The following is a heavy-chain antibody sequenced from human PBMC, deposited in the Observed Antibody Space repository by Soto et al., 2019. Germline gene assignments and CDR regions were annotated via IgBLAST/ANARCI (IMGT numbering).Heavy chain of an antibody. D-gene: IGHD6-25*01. Sequence: VLLVESGGGLVQPGGSLRLSCAVSGFNFGNYAMHWVRQAPGKGLEWVAAVNWNSDKVAYAGSVLGRFTIFRDSAKNSLHLQMNDLTTEDTAFYYCAKDKGGTPYYFDSWGQGILVTVSS. CDR1: GFNFGNYA. CDR3: AKDKGGTPYYFDS. V-gene: IGHV3-9*01. CDR2: VNWNSDKV. J-gene: IGHJ4*02.